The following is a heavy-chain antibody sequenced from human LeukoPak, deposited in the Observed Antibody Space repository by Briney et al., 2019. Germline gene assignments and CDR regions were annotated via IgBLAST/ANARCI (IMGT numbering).Heavy chain of an antibody. Sequence: GGSLRLSCAASGFTFSYYGMHWVRQAPGKGLEWVSSISSSSSYIYYADSVKGRFTISRDNAKNSLYLQMNSLRAEDTAVYYCAREREDRSGWYREAFDIWGQGTMVTVSS. CDR1: GFTFSYYG. CDR3: AREREDRSGWYREAFDI. CDR2: ISSSSSYI. J-gene: IGHJ3*02. D-gene: IGHD6-19*01. V-gene: IGHV3-21*01.